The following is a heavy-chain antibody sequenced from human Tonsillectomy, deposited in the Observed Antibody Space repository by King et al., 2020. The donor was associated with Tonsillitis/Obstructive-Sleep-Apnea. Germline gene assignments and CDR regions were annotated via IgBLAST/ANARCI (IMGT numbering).Heavy chain of an antibody. CDR2: IFPSDSDT. V-gene: IGHV5-51*01. D-gene: IGHD1-1*01. CDR1: GYMFTGYW. Sequence: QLVQSGAEVKKPGESLKISCKGSGYMFTGYWIGWVRQMPGKGLEWMGIIFPSDSDTRYSPSFQGQATIPADKSINTAYLQWSSLKASDTAMYYCARSAPGTGNTPFDSWGQGTLVTVSS. J-gene: IGHJ4*02. CDR3: ARSAPGTGNTPFDS.